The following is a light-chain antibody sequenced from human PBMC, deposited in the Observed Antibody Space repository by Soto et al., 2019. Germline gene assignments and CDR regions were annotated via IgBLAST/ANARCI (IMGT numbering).Light chain of an antibody. CDR1: QDIGSA. V-gene: IGKV3-15*01. Sequence: EVVLTQSPATLSVSPGDRATLSCRASQDIGSAVAWYHQRSGQAPRLLIFDASIRVPTTPARFSGSVSGTEFTLTISSLESEDFAVYFCQQYGDRPRTFGQGTKVDI. J-gene: IGKJ1*01. CDR2: DAS. CDR3: QQYGDRPRT.